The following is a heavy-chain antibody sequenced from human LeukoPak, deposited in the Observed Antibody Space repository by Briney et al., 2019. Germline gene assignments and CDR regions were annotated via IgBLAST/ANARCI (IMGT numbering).Heavy chain of an antibody. CDR1: GGSISTSNYY. CDR2: IYYSGST. V-gene: IGHV4-61*05. Sequence: PSETLSLTCTVSGGSISTSNYYWGWIRQPPGKGLEWIGYIYYSGSTNYNPSLKSRVTISVDTSKNQFSLKLSSVTAADTAVYYCATTAPRRDGYNLGLFDYWGQGTLVTVSS. J-gene: IGHJ4*02. D-gene: IGHD5-24*01. CDR3: ATTAPRRDGYNLGLFDY.